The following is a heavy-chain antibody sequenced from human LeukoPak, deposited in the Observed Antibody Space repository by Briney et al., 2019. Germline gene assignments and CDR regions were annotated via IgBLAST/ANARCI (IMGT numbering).Heavy chain of an antibody. J-gene: IGHJ4*02. CDR3: AKGEGGDSGWYGDY. V-gene: IGHV3-30*18. CDR1: GFTFSNYA. CDR2: ISYDGIDK. D-gene: IGHD6-19*01. Sequence: TGGSLRLSCAASGFTFSNYAMHWVRQAPGKGLEWVAVISYDGIDKYYADSVKGRFTISRDNSKNTLFLQMNSLRAEDTAMYYCAKGEGGDSGWYGDYWGQGTLVTVSS.